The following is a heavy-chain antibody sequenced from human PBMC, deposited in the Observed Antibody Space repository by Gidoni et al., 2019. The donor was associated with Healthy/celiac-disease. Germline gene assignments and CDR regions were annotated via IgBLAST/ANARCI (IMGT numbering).Heavy chain of an antibody. CDR1: GDSISIGSYY. D-gene: IGHD1-26*01. Sequence: QVQLQESGPGLVKPSQTLSLTCTVSGDSISIGSYYWSWFRQPAGKGLEWIGRIYTSGSTYYNPSLKSRVTISVDTSRNQFSLKLTSVTAADTAVYYCARDSGSYYGMDVWGQGTTVTVSS. J-gene: IGHJ6*02. V-gene: IGHV4-61*02. CDR2: IYTSGST. CDR3: ARDSGSYYGMDV.